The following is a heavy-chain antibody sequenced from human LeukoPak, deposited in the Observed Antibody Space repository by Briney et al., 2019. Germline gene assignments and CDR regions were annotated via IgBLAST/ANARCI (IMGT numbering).Heavy chain of an antibody. Sequence: GGSLRLSCAASGFTFSSYGMHWVRQAPGKGLEWVSAISGSGGSTYYADSVKGRFTISRDNSKNTLYLQMNSLRAEDTAVYYCAKSVAVARYCDYWGQGTLVTVSS. V-gene: IGHV3-23*01. CDR1: GFTFSSYG. CDR2: ISGSGGST. CDR3: AKSVAVARYCDY. J-gene: IGHJ4*02. D-gene: IGHD6-19*01.